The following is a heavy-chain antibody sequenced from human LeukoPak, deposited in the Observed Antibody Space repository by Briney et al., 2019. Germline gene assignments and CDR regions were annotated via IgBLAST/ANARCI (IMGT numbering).Heavy chain of an antibody. CDR2: IRYDGSNK. CDR3: ARLTYYYDFSGSPVGLDS. D-gene: IGHD3-22*01. V-gene: IGHV3-33*08. CDR1: GFTFSNNA. Sequence: GGSLRLSCAASGFTFSNNAMHWVRQAPGKGLEWVAFIRYDGSNKYYADSVKGRFTISRDNAKNSLYLQMNSLKAEDTAVYFCARLTYYYDFSGSPVGLDSWGRGTLVTVSS. J-gene: IGHJ4*02.